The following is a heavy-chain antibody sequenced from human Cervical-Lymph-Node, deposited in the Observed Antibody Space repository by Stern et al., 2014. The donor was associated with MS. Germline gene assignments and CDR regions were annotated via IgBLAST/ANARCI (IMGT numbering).Heavy chain of an antibody. Sequence: EVQLVESGGGLVQPGGTLRLSCAASGFTFSNNWMNWVRKAPGKGLEWVASVKQDRSEKYYVYSVKGRFTISRDNAKNSLYLQMISLRVEDTAVYYCARGAAVGFWGQGTLVTVSS. CDR3: ARGAAVGF. D-gene: IGHD6-19*01. J-gene: IGHJ4*02. CDR1: GFTFSNNW. CDR2: VKQDRSEK. V-gene: IGHV3-7*01.